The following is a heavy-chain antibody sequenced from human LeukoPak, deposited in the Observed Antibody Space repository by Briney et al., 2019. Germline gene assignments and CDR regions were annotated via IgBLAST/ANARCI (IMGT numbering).Heavy chain of an antibody. D-gene: IGHD3-22*01. CDR2: IYYSGST. J-gene: IGHJ5*02. CDR1: GGSISNYY. Sequence: NPSETLSLTCTVSGGSISNYYWSWIRQPPGKGLEWIGYIYYSGSTNYNPSLKSRVSLSVDTSKNQVSLKLSSVTAADTAVYYCARVSYYETSWAWFDPWGQGTLVTVSS. V-gene: IGHV4-59*01. CDR3: ARVSYYETSWAWFDP.